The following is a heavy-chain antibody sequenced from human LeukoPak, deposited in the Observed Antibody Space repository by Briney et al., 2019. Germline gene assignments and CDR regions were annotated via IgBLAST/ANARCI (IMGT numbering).Heavy chain of an antibody. CDR2: ISYDGSNK. CDR3: AKDRLIWFGELSRYYYYGMDV. V-gene: IGHV3-30*18. J-gene: IGHJ6*02. D-gene: IGHD3-10*01. Sequence: GGSLRLSCAASGFTFSSYGMHWVRQAPGKGLEWVAVISYDGSNKYYADSVKGRFTISRDNSKNTLYLQMNSLRAEDTAVYYCAKDRLIWFGELSRYYYYGMDVWGQGTTVTVSS. CDR1: GFTFSSYG.